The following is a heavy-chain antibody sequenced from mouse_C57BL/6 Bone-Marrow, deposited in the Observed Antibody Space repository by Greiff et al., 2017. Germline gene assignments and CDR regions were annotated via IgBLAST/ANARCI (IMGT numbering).Heavy chain of an antibody. J-gene: IGHJ1*03. CDR3: ARWLPSYFDV. Sequence: QVQLKQSGAELVRPGTSVKMSCKASGYTFTNYWIGWAKQRPGHGLEWIGDIYPGGGYTNYNETFKGKATLTADKSSSTAYMQFSSLTSEDTAIYYCARWLPSYFDVWGTGTTVTVSS. CDR1: GYTFTNYW. D-gene: IGHD1-2*01. V-gene: IGHV1-63*01. CDR2: IYPGGGYT.